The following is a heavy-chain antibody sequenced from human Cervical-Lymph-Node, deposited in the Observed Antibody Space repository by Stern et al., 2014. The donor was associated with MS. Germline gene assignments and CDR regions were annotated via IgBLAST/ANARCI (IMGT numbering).Heavy chain of an antibody. J-gene: IGHJ6*02. CDR1: GGTFSSYA. D-gene: IGHD1-26*01. CDR2: LIPIFGTA. Sequence: QVQLVQSGAEVKKPGSSVKVSCKASGGTFSSYAISWVRQAPGQGLEWMGGLIPIFGTANSAQKSQGRVTINDAESTSTAYMELSSLRSEDTAVYYCARGELKEGLVRGMDVWGQGTTVTVSS. CDR3: ARGELKEGLVRGMDV. V-gene: IGHV1-69*12.